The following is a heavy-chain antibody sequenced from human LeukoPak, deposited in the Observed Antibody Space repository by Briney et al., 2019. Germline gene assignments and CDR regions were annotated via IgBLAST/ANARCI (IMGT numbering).Heavy chain of an antibody. D-gene: IGHD3-10*01. Sequence: GGSLRLSCAASGFTFSSYEMNWVRQAPGKGLEWVSYISSSGDTIYYADSVKGRFTISRDNSKNTLYLQMNSLRAEDTAVYYCAKDRGIISDYWGQGTLVTVSS. CDR2: ISSSGDTI. J-gene: IGHJ4*02. CDR3: AKDRGIISDY. V-gene: IGHV3-48*03. CDR1: GFTFSSYE.